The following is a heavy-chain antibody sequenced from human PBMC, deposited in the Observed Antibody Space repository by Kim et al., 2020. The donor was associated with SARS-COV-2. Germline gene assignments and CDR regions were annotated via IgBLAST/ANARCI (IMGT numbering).Heavy chain of an antibody. D-gene: IGHD7-27*01. CDR2: IYYSGST. CDR3: ARPNWGLDYGMDV. J-gene: IGHJ6*02. CDR1: GGSISSYY. V-gene: IGHV4-59*01. Sequence: SETLSLTCTVSGGSISSYYWSWIRQPPGKGLEWIGYIYYSGSTNYNPSLKSRVTISVDTSKNQFSLKLSSVTAADTAVYYCARPNWGLDYGMDVWGQGTTVTVSS.